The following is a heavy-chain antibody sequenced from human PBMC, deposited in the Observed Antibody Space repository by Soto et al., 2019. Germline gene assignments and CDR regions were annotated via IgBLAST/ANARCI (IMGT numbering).Heavy chain of an antibody. CDR2: IYYSGST. Sequence: PSETLSLTCTVSGGSISSYYWSWIRQPPGKGLEWIGYIYYSGSTNYNPSLKSRVTISVDTSKNQFSLKLSSVTAADTAVYYCARSYGSGSHGSYYFDYWGQGTLVTVSS. CDR3: ARSYGSGSHGSYYFDY. J-gene: IGHJ4*02. D-gene: IGHD3-10*01. CDR1: GGSISSYY. V-gene: IGHV4-59*01.